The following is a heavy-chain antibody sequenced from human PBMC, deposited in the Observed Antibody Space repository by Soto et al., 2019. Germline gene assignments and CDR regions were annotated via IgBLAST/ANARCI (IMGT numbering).Heavy chain of an antibody. CDR1: GYTFTSYG. D-gene: IGHD2-2*01. V-gene: IGHV1-18*01. J-gene: IGHJ4*02. Sequence: QVQLVQSGAEVKKPGASVKVSCKASGYTFTSYGISWVRQAPGQGLEWMGWISAYNGNTNYGQKLQGRVTMTTDTSARRAYMELRSLRSDDTAVYYCATCGLGYCSSTSCYGAEAPRGIYYWGQGTLVTVSS. CDR3: ATCGLGYCSSTSCYGAEAPRGIYY. CDR2: ISAYNGNT.